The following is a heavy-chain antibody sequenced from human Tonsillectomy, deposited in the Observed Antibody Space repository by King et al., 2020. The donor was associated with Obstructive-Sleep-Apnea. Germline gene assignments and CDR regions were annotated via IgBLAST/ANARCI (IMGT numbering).Heavy chain of an antibody. D-gene: IGHD3-10*01. J-gene: IGHJ6*02. V-gene: IGHV5-51*01. CDR2: IYPGDSDT. Sequence: VQLVESGAEVKKPGESLKISCKGSGYSFTSYWIGWVRQTPGKGLEWMGIIYPGDSDTRYSPSFQGQVTISADKSISTAYLQWSSLKASDTAMYYCASSRFTMVRGEDYYGMDVWGQGTTVTVSS. CDR3: ASSRFTMVRGEDYYGMDV. CDR1: GYSFTSYW.